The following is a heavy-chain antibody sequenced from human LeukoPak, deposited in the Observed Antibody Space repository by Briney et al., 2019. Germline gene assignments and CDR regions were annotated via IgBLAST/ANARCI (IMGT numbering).Heavy chain of an antibody. Sequence: PSETLSLTCAVYGGSFSGYYWSWIRQPPGKGLEWIGEINHSGSTNYNPSLKSRVTISVDTSKNQFSLKLSSVTAADTAVYYCARTYPVVPAANYGMDVWGQGTTVTVSS. D-gene: IGHD2-2*01. CDR3: ARTYPVVPAANYGMDV. CDR1: GGSFSGYY. V-gene: IGHV4-34*01. J-gene: IGHJ6*02. CDR2: INHSGST.